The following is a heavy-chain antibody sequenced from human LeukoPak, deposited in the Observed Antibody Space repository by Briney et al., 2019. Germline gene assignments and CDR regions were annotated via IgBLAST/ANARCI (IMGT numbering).Heavy chain of an antibody. Sequence: SETLSLTCTVSGGSISSYYWSWIRQPPGKGLEWIGYIYYSGSTNYNPSLKSRVTISVDTSKNLFSLKLSSVTAADTAVYYCARAGYYDSSGYPTLDYWGQGTLVTVSS. CDR3: ARAGYYDSSGYPTLDY. CDR2: IYYSGST. CDR1: GGSISSYY. D-gene: IGHD3-22*01. J-gene: IGHJ4*02. V-gene: IGHV4-59*01.